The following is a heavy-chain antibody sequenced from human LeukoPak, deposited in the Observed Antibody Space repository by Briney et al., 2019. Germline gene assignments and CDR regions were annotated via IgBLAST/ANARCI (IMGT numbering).Heavy chain of an antibody. CDR1: GFTFSSYW. V-gene: IGHV3-7*01. J-gene: IGHJ4*02. D-gene: IGHD1-1*01. CDR3: ATPTAGTWHFDY. Sequence: GGSLRLSCAASGFTFSSYWMTWVRQAPGKGLEWVANIKQDASERYYEDSVKGRFTISRDNAKNSLYPQMNSLRAEDTAVYYCATPTAGTWHFDYWGQGTLVTVSS. CDR2: IKQDASER.